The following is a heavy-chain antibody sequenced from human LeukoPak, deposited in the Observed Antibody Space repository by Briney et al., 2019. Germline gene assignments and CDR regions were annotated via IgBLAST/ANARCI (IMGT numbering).Heavy chain of an antibody. V-gene: IGHV3-23*01. Sequence: PGGSLRLSCAASGFTFSSYAMSWVRQAPGKGLEWVSAISGSGGSTYYADSVKGRFTISRDNSKNTLYLQMNSLRAEDTAVYYCAKDLQWLGNFFGDAFDIWGQGTMVTVSS. J-gene: IGHJ3*02. CDR2: ISGSGGST. D-gene: IGHD6-19*01. CDR1: GFTFSSYA. CDR3: AKDLQWLGNFFGDAFDI.